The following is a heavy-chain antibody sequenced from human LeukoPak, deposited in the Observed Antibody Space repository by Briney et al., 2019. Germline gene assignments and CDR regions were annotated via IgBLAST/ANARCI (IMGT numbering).Heavy chain of an antibody. V-gene: IGHV3-30*04. CDR3: ATGGSYLDY. J-gene: IGHJ4*02. Sequence: GGSLRLSCAASGFTFSSYAMHWVRQAPGKGLEWVAVISYDGSNKYYADSVKGRFTISRDNSKNTLYLQMNSLRAEDTAVYYCATGGSYLDYWGQGTLVTVSS. D-gene: IGHD1-26*01. CDR1: GFTFSSYA. CDR2: ISYDGSNK.